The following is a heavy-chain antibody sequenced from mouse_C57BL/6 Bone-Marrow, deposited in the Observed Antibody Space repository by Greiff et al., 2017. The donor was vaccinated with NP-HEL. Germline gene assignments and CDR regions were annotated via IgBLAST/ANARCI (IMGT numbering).Heavy chain of an antibody. J-gene: IGHJ1*03. V-gene: IGHV1-69*01. CDR1: GYTFTSYW. D-gene: IGHD1-1*01. CDR3: AGGSDMTTVEGRDWYFDV. Sequence: VQLQQSGAELVMPGASVKLSCKASGYTFTSYWMHWVKQRPGQGLEWIGEIDPSDSYTNYTQKFKGKSTLTVDKSSSTAYMQLSSLTSKDSAVYYCAGGSDMTTVEGRDWYFDVWGTGTTVTVSS. CDR2: IDPSDSYT.